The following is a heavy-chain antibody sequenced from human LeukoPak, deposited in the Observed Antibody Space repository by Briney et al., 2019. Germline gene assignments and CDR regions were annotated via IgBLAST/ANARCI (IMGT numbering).Heavy chain of an antibody. V-gene: IGHV4-34*01. J-gene: IGHJ4*02. CDR2: INHSGSN. Sequence: MPSETLSLTCAVYGVSFSGYYWSWIRQPPGKGLEWIGEINHSGSNNYNPSLKSRATISVDTSKNQFSLKLSSVTAADTAVYYCARGRHPTHYDSSGYTVYWGQGTLVTVSS. CDR3: ARGRHPTHYDSSGYTVY. D-gene: IGHD3-22*01. CDR1: GVSFSGYY.